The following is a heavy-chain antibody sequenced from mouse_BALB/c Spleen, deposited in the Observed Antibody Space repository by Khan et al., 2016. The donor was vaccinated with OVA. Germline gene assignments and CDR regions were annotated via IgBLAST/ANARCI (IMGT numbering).Heavy chain of an antibody. Sequence: QVQLKQSGAELARPGASVKMSCKASGYTFTSYTIHWIKLRPGQGLEWIGFINPSNGYTNYNQKFKDKATLTADKSSTTVYMQLSSLTSDDSAVYNCVRDGAGHRNDGWFAYWGQGTLVTVSA. CDR1: GYTFTSYT. D-gene: IGHD2-14*01. CDR3: VRDGAGHRNDGWFAY. CDR2: INPSNGYT. J-gene: IGHJ3*01. V-gene: IGHV1-4*01.